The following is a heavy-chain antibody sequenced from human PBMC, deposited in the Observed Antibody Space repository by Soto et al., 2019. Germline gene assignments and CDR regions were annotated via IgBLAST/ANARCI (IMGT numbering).Heavy chain of an antibody. CDR3: TRVLGYAFEPGKTRYYAMDV. Sequence: QVQLVQSGAEVKKPGSSVTVSCKTSGGTFSKDAINWVRQAPGQGLEWMGLLIPVFGSPIYAQKFQGRIRITADEFTSTAFMHLSRLRSEDTAVYYCTRVLGYAFEPGKTRYYAMDVWGQGTTVSVS. CDR2: LIPVFGSP. J-gene: IGHJ6*02. D-gene: IGHD1-1*01. CDR1: GGTFSKDA. V-gene: IGHV1-69*01.